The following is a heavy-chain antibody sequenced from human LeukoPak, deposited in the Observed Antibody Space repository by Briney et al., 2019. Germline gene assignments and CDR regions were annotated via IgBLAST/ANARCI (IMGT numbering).Heavy chain of an antibody. Sequence: PGGSLRLSCAASGFTFSSYAMSWVRQAPGKGLEWVSAIRGSGGSTYYADSVKGRFTISRDNSKNTLYLQMNSLRAEDTAVYYCAKDLRFSLREFDYWGQGTLVTVSS. CDR1: GFTFSSYA. V-gene: IGHV3-23*01. CDR2: IRGSGGST. D-gene: IGHD2/OR15-2a*01. CDR3: AKDLRFSLREFDY. J-gene: IGHJ4*02.